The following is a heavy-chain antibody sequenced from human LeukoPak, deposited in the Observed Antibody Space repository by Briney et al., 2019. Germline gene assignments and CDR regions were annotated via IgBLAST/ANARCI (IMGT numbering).Heavy chain of an antibody. J-gene: IGHJ6*02. V-gene: IGHV4-4*07. D-gene: IGHD5-18*01. Sequence: ASETLSLTCTVSGGSISSYYWSWIRQPAGKGLEWIGRIYTSGSTTYNPSLKSRVTMSVDTSKNQFSLKLSSVTAADTAVYYCARVTPPGREGGYSYGYYYYGMDVWGQGTTVTVSS. CDR2: IYTSGST. CDR1: GGSISSYY. CDR3: ARVTPPGREGGYSYGYYYYGMDV.